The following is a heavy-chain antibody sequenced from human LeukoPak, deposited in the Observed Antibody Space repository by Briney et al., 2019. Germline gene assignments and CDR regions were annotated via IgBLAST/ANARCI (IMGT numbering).Heavy chain of an antibody. CDR2: INPNSGGT. J-gene: IGHJ3*02. CDR3: ARVDTANDAFDM. Sequence: RASLKVSCKASGYTFTDYYIHWVRQAPGQGLEWLGWINPNSGGTNYAQKFQGRVTMTRDTSISTAYMDLSSLRSDDTAVYYCARVDTANDAFDMWGQGTMVTVSS. D-gene: IGHD5-18*01. CDR1: GYTFTDYY. V-gene: IGHV1-2*02.